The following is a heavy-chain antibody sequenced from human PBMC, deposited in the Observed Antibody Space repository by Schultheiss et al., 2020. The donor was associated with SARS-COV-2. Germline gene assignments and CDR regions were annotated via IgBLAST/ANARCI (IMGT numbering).Heavy chain of an antibody. V-gene: IGHV1-69*13. CDR1: GGTFSSYA. CDR2: IIPIFGTA. CDR3: AATYDFWSGSY. Sequence: SVKASCKASGGTFSSYAISWVRQAPGQGLEWMGGIIPIFGTANYAQKFQGRVTITADESTSTAYMELSSLRSEDTAVYYCAATYDFWSGSYWGQGTLVTVSS. J-gene: IGHJ4*02. D-gene: IGHD3-3*01.